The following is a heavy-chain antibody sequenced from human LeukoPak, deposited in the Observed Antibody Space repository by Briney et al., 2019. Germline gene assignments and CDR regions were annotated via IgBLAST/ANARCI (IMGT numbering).Heavy chain of an antibody. D-gene: IGHD3-22*01. CDR3: ARGSKRMNYYDSSALPLFDY. CDR1: GGSFSGYY. Sequence: PSETLSLTCAVYGGSFSGYYWSWIRQPPGKGLEWIGEINHSGSTNYNPSLKSRVTISVDTSKNQFSLKLSSVTAADTAVYYCARGSKRMNYYDSSALPLFDYWGQGTLVTVSS. J-gene: IGHJ4*02. V-gene: IGHV4-34*01. CDR2: INHSGST.